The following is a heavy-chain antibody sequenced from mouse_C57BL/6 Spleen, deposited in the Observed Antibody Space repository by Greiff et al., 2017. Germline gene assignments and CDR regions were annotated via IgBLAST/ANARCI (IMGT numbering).Heavy chain of an antibody. Sequence: EVQLVESGGGLVQPGGSLSLSCAASGFTFTDYYMSWVRQPPGKALEWLGFIRNKANGYTTEYSASVQGRFTISRDNSQSILYLQMNDLRAEDSATYYCARYRNYGSNYDYAMDYWGQGTSVTVSS. CDR1: GFTFTDYY. CDR3: ARYRNYGSNYDYAMDY. CDR2: IRNKANGYTT. D-gene: IGHD1-1*01. J-gene: IGHJ4*01. V-gene: IGHV7-3*01.